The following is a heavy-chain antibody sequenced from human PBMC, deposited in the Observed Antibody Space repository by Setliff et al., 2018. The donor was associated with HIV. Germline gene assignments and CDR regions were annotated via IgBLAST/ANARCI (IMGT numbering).Heavy chain of an antibody. CDR2: INAGNGKT. D-gene: IGHD6-19*01. V-gene: IGHV1-3*01. CDR3: ARVFSGISGWFLFDY. Sequence: ASVKVSCKASGSTFSSYAFHWVRQAPGQRLEWMGWINAGNGKTKYSQKFQSRVTITRDTSASTAYTELHSLRSEDTAVYYCARVFSGISGWFLFDYWGQGTLVTVSS. CDR1: GSTFSSYA. J-gene: IGHJ4*02.